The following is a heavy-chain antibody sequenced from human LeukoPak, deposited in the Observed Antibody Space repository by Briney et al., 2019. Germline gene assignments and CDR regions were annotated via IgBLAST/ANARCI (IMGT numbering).Heavy chain of an antibody. CDR1: GYTFTSYF. V-gene: IGHV1-46*01. Sequence: ASVKVSCKASGYTFTSYFMHWVRQAPGQGLEWMGAINPSGGTTRYAQKFQGRVTMTTDTSTSTAYMELRSLRSDDTAVYYCARGHGDYAWGQGTLVTVSS. CDR3: ARGHGDYA. CDR2: INPSGGTT. D-gene: IGHD3-10*01. J-gene: IGHJ5*02.